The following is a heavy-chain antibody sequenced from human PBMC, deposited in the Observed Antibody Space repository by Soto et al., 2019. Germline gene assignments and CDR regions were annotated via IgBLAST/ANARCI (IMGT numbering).Heavy chain of an antibody. J-gene: IGHJ3*02. D-gene: IGHD6-19*01. CDR2: ISSSSSTI. CDR1: GFTFSSYS. CDR3: ERGGIAVAIDAFDI. V-gene: IGHV3-48*01. Sequence: EVQLVESGGGLVQPGGSLRLSCAASGFTFSSYSMNWVRQAPGKGLEWVSYISSSSSTIYYADSVKGRFTISRDNAKNQLHLQINSLTAEDTAVYYCERGGIAVAIDAFDIWGQGTMVTVSS.